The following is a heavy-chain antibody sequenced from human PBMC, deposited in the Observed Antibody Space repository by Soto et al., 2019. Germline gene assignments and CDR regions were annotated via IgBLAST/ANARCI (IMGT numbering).Heavy chain of an antibody. V-gene: IGHV4-59*01. J-gene: IGHJ4*02. D-gene: IGHD3-22*01. CDR3: ARGPTYYNDSSGYYYNPLKPAYFDY. Sequence: SETLSLTCTVSGGSISSYYWSWIRQPPGKGLEWIGYIYYSVTTNYNPSLKSRVTISVDTSKNQFSLKLSSVTAADTAVYYCARGPTYYNDSSGYYYNPLKPAYFDYWGQRTLVTVSS. CDR2: IYYSVTT. CDR1: GGSISSYY.